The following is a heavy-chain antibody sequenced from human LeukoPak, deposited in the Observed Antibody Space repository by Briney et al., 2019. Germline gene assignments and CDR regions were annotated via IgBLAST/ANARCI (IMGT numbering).Heavy chain of an antibody. CDR1: GYSFTSYW. CDR2: IYPGDSDT. Sequence: GESPKISCKGSGYSFTSYWIGWVRQMPGKGLEWMGIIYPGDSDTRYSPSFQGQVTISADKSISTAYLQWSSLKASDTAMYYCARSGYYYGSGSPARAFDIWGQGTMVTVSS. V-gene: IGHV5-51*01. J-gene: IGHJ3*02. D-gene: IGHD3-10*01. CDR3: ARSGYYYGSGSPARAFDI.